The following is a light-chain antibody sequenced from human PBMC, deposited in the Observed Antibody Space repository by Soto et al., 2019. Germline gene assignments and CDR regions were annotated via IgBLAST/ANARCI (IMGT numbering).Light chain of an antibody. Sequence: DLQMTQSPSSLSTSVGDRVTITCRASQSISSYLHWYQQKPGKAPQLLIYAASSLHGGVPSKFSGSGSGTDFTLTISSLQPEDFATYYCQQSYSTPWTFGQGTKVEI. CDR1: QSISSY. CDR3: QQSYSTPWT. J-gene: IGKJ1*01. V-gene: IGKV1-39*01. CDR2: AAS.